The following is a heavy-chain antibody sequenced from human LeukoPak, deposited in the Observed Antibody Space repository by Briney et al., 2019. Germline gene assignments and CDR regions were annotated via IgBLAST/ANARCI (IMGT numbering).Heavy chain of an antibody. CDR3: ARRQAGSSWRDY. V-gene: IGHV4-39*01. J-gene: IGHJ4*02. CDR2: IYYSGST. D-gene: IGHD6-13*01. Sequence: SETPSLTCTVSGGSISSSGYYWGWIRQPPGKGLEWIGNIYYSGSTYYNPSLKSRVTISVDTSKNQFSLKLSSETAADTAVYYCARRQAGSSWRDYWGQGTLVTVSS. CDR1: GGSISSSGYY.